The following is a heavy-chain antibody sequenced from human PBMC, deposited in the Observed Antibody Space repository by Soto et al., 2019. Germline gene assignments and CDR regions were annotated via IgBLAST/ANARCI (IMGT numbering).Heavy chain of an antibody. V-gene: IGHV3-21*01. D-gene: IGHD2-21*02. Sequence: GVSLRLSCATSGFTFNFYTLNWVRQAPGKGLQWVASITSTSNHIYYAGSVRGRFTISRDNAKDTLYLHLSSLRTDDTAVYYCARRAVYGGNSFDHWGQGTLVTVSS. CDR1: GFTFNFYT. CDR3: ARRAVYGGNSFDH. J-gene: IGHJ4*02. CDR2: ITSTSNHI.